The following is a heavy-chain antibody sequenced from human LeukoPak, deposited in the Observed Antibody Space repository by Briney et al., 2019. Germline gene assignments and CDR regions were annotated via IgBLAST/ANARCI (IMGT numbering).Heavy chain of an antibody. CDR3: ARGGYYFDY. J-gene: IGHJ4*02. V-gene: IGHV3-11*06. Sequence: DSVKGRFTISRDNAKNSLYLQMNSLRAEDTAVYYCARGGYYFDYWGQGTLVTVSS.